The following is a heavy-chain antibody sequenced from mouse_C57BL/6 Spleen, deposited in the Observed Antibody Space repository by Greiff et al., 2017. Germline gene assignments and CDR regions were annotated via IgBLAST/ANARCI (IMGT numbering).Heavy chain of an antibody. CDR1: GYTFTSYW. J-gene: IGHJ4*01. CDR3: ARGRDYYGSSYSAMDY. D-gene: IGHD1-1*01. Sequence: VQLQQPGAELVKPGASVRLSCKASGYTFTSYWMQWVKQRPGQGLEWIGELDPSDSYTNYNQKFKGKATLTVDTSSSTAYMQLSSLTSEDSAVYYCARGRDYYGSSYSAMDYWGQGTSVTVSS. CDR2: LDPSDSYT. V-gene: IGHV1-50*01.